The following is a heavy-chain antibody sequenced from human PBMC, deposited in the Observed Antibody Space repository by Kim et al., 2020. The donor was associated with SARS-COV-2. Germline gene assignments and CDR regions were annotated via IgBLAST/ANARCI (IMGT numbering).Heavy chain of an antibody. J-gene: IGHJ4*02. Sequence: ADSVKGRFTISRDNSKNTLYLQMNSLRAEDTAVYYCARSSIAARPSSLDYWGQGTLVTVSS. CDR3: ARSSIAARPSSLDY. D-gene: IGHD6-6*01. V-gene: IGHV3-30*01.